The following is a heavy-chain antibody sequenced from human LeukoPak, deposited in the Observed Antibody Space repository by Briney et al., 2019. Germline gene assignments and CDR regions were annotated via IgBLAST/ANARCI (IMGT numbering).Heavy chain of an antibody. J-gene: IGHJ3*02. CDR2: IYSGGST. Sequence: GGSLRLSCAASVFTVSSNYMSWVRQAPGKGLEWVSVIYSGGSTYYADSVKGRFTISRDNSKNTLYLQMNSLRAEDTAVYYCASGLGYCRSTSCYGYNSGAFDIWGQGTMVTVSS. D-gene: IGHD2-2*01. CDR3: ASGLGYCRSTSCYGYNSGAFDI. V-gene: IGHV3-53*01. CDR1: VFTVSSNY.